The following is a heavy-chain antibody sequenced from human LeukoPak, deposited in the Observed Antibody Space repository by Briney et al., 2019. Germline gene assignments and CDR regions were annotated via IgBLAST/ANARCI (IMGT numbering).Heavy chain of an antibody. D-gene: IGHD3-3*01. J-gene: IGHJ6*02. Sequence: ASVKVSCKASGYTFTSYDINWVRQATGQGLEWMGWMNPNSGNTGYAQKFQGRVTMTRNTSISTAYMELSSLRSEDTAVYYGAREYTIFGVVITHYGMDVWGQGTTVTVSS. CDR3: AREYTIFGVVITHYGMDV. CDR1: GYTFTSYD. CDR2: MNPNSGNT. V-gene: IGHV1-8*01.